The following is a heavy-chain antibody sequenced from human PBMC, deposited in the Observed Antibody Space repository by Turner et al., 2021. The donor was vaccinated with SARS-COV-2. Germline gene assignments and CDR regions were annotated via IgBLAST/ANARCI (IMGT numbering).Heavy chain of an antibody. J-gene: IGHJ3*02. V-gene: IGHV3-21*01. CDR3: AKVRVDVSKRSDAFDI. CDR1: GFAFNLYS. CDR2: ISSSGKNV. Sequence: EVQVVESGGGLVKPGGSLRLSCAASGFAFNLYSMNWVRQAPGKGLEWVSAISSSGKNVYYADSVKGRFTISRDNAKSSLYLQMNSLRVEDTALYYCAKVRVDVSKRSDAFDIWGQGTMVTVSS. D-gene: IGHD5-12*01.